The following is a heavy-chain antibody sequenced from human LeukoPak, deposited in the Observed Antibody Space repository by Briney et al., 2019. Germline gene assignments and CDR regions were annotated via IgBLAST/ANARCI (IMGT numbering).Heavy chain of an antibody. D-gene: IGHD3-9*01. CDR1: GGTFSSYA. V-gene: IGHV1-69*05. Sequence: SVKVSCKASGGTFSSYAISWVRQAPGQGLEWIGRIIPIFGTANYAQKFQGRVTITTDESTSTAYMELSSLRSEDTAVYYCARSPYYDILTGYFDYWGQGTLVTVSS. CDR2: IIPIFGTA. CDR3: ARSPYYDILTGYFDY. J-gene: IGHJ4*02.